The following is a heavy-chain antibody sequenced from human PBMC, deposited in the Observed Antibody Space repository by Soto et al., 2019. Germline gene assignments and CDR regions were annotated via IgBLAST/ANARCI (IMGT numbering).Heavy chain of an antibody. CDR3: ARGREKARHDVDY. Sequence: QVQLVQSGAEVKKPGSSVKVSCKASGGIFSNYAISWVRQAPGQGLEWMGGIIPVFGTANYAQKFQGRVTITADESTNTAYMEVSSLRSEDTAVYYCARGREKARHDVDYWGQGTLVTVSS. CDR2: IIPVFGTA. J-gene: IGHJ4*02. D-gene: IGHD1-1*01. CDR1: GGIFSNYA. V-gene: IGHV1-69*01.